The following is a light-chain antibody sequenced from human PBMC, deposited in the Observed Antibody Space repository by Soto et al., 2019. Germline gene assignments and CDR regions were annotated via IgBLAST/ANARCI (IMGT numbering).Light chain of an antibody. J-gene: IGLJ1*01. CDR2: GNS. V-gene: IGLV1-40*01. CDR3: QCYDSSLSAFYV. CDR1: SSNIGAGYD. Sequence: QAVVTQPPSVSGAPGQRVTISCTGSSSNIGAGYDVHWYQQLPGTAPKLLIYGNSNRPSGVPDRFSGSKSGTSASLAITGLQAEDEADYYCQCYDSSLSAFYVFGTGTKLTVL.